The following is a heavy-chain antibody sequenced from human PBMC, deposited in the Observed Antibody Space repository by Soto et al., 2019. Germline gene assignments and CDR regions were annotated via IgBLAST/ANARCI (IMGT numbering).Heavy chain of an antibody. V-gene: IGHV3-13*01. CDR2: IGTAGDT. CDR3: ARHWATEPVVTAPDY. D-gene: IGHD2-21*02. J-gene: IGHJ4*02. Sequence: GVSLILSCAASGFTSSSYDMHWVHQATGKGLEWVSAIGTAGDTYYPGSVKGRFTISRENAKNSLYLQMNSLRAGDTAMYYCARHWATEPVVTAPDYWGQGTLVTVSS. CDR1: GFTSSSYD.